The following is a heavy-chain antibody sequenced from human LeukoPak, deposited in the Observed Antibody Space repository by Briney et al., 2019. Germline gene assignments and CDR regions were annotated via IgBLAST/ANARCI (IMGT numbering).Heavy chain of an antibody. CDR2: ISYDGSNK. J-gene: IGHJ5*02. D-gene: IGHD3-22*01. CDR3: ARDGDSSGYGNWFDP. V-gene: IGHV3-30-3*01. CDR1: GFTFSSYA. Sequence: GGPLRLSCAASGFTFSSYAMHWVRQAPGKGLEWVAVISYDGSNKYYADSVKGRFTISRDNSKNTLYLQMNSLRAEDTAVYYCARDGDSSGYGNWFDPWGQGTLVTVS.